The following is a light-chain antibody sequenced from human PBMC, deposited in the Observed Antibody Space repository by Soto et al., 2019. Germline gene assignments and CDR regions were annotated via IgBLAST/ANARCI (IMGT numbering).Light chain of an antibody. Sequence: EIVMTQSPGTLSLSPGERATLSCRASQSVGSSYLAWDQQKPGQAPRLLICGATSRATGIPDSFSGSCSGTYSPLIISRLAPEDAVEYYYQHNGRSPVPFGQGTKVEI. V-gene: IGKV3-20*01. CDR1: QSVGSSY. J-gene: IGKJ1*01. CDR2: GAT. CDR3: QHNGRSPVP.